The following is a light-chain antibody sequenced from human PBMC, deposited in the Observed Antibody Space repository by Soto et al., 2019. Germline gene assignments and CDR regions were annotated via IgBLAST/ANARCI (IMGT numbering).Light chain of an antibody. CDR1: NIGSKN. V-gene: IGLV3-9*01. CDR3: QVWDSSTV. Sequence: SYELTQPLSVSVALGQTARITCEGNNIGSKNVHWYQQKPGQAPVLVIYRDSNRPSGIPERFSGSNSGNTATLTISRAQAGDEADYYCQVWDSSTVFGTGTKLTVL. CDR2: RDS. J-gene: IGLJ1*01.